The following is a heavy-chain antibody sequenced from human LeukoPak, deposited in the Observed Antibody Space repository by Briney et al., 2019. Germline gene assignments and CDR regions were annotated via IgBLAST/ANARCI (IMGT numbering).Heavy chain of an antibody. V-gene: IGHV3-53*01. CDR1: GFTVSSNY. CDR3: ARVHLATRQLDY. D-gene: IGHD3-16*01. CDR2: IYSGGST. J-gene: IGHJ4*02. Sequence: GGSLRLSCAASGFTVSSNYMSWVRQAPGEGLEWVSVIYSGGSTYYADSVKGRFTISRGNSKNTLYLQMNSLRAEDTAVYYCARVHLATRQLDYWGQGTLVTVSS.